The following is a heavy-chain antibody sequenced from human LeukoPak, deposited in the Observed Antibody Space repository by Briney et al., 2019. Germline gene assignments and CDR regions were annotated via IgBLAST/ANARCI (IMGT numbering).Heavy chain of an antibody. CDR1: GFTFSSYA. Sequence: GGSLRLSCAASGFTFSSYAMCWVRQAPGKGLEWVSAISGSGGSTYYADSVKGRFTISKDNSKNTLYLQMNSLRAEDTAVYYCAKDQSYDFWSGYYPPGGYFDYWGQGTLVTVSS. V-gene: IGHV3-23*01. CDR2: ISGSGGST. CDR3: AKDQSYDFWSGYYPPGGYFDY. D-gene: IGHD3-3*01. J-gene: IGHJ4*02.